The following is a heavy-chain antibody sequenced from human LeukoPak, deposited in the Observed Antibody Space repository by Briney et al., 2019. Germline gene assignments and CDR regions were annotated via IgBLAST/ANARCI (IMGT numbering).Heavy chain of an antibody. J-gene: IGHJ4*02. Sequence: GGSLRLSCAASGFTFSSYSTNWVRQAPGKGLEWVSSISSSSSYIYYADSVKGRFTISRDNAKNSLYLQMNSLRAEDTAVYYCARDDTRVLMVYAKYYFDYWGQGTLVTVSS. D-gene: IGHD2-8*01. V-gene: IGHV3-21*01. CDR1: GFTFSSYS. CDR3: ARDDTRVLMVYAKYYFDY. CDR2: ISSSSSYI.